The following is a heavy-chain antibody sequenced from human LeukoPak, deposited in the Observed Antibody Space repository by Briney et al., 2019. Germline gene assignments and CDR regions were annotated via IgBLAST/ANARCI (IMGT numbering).Heavy chain of an antibody. CDR2: ISAYNGNP. Sequence: GASVKVSCKASGYTFTSYGISWVRQAPGQGLEWMGWISAYNGNPNFAQKLQGRVTMTTDTSTSTAYMDLRSLRSDDTAVYYCARDQAATNTQVRFCLDWGQGTLVTVSS. CDR3: ARDQAATNTQVRFCLD. V-gene: IGHV1-18*01. D-gene: IGHD3-9*01. J-gene: IGHJ4*02. CDR1: GYTFTSYG.